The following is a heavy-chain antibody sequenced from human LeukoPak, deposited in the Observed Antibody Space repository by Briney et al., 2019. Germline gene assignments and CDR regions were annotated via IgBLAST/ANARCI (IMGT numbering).Heavy chain of an antibody. Sequence: GGSLRLSCAASEFTFRSYWMRWVRQAPGKGLEWVANIKQDGSGKNYVDSVKGRFTISRDNAKNSMHLQMNSLRAEDTAVYYCAREGFAAASDIWGQGTMVTVSS. CDR1: EFTFRSYW. J-gene: IGHJ3*02. V-gene: IGHV3-7*01. CDR3: AREGFAAASDI. CDR2: IKQDGSGK. D-gene: IGHD2-15*01.